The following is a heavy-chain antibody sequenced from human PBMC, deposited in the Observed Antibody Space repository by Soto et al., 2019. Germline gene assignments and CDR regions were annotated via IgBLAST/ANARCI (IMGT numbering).Heavy chain of an antibody. CDR1: GFTFTSYA. D-gene: IGHD6-13*01. CDR2: ISYDGSNK. Sequence: QVQLVESGGGVVQPGRSLRLSCAASGFTFTSYAMHWVRQAPGKGLEWVAVISYDGSNKYYADSVKGRFTISRDNSKDAVYLQMNTLRAEDTAVYYCAGDGYSSSWSYTFGPWGQGTLVTVAS. CDR3: AGDGYSSSWSYTFGP. J-gene: IGHJ5*02. V-gene: IGHV3-30-3*01.